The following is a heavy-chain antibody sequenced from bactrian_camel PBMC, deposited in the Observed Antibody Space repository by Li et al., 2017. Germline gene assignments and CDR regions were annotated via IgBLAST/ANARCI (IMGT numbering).Heavy chain of an antibody. V-gene: IGHV3S55*01. CDR1: GFTTHGCG. J-gene: IGHJ4*01. CDR3: AAGRTSTLVPLRYTY. CDR2: IDCDGMT. D-gene: IGHD4*01. Sequence: HVQLVESGGGSLSVQAGGSLTLSCTVPGFTTHGCGMDWYRQATGKQREWVATIDCDGMTNYTSSVTGRFTLSKDNAKNTLYLQMNNLKPEDSAEYYCAAGRTSTLVPLRYTYWGQGTQVTV.